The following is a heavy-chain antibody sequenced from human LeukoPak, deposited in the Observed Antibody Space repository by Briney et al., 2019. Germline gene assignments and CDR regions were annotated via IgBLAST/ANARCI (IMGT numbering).Heavy chain of an antibody. CDR3: VNPGWYYDSSGYSYYYGMDV. Sequence: AGSLRLSCSASGFTFSRYGMHWVRQAPGKGLEYVSAIVSNGDSTYYADSVKGRFTISRDNAKNTLYLQMSSLRPDDTAVYYCVNPGWYYDSSGYSYYYGMDVWGQGTTVTVSS. CDR1: GFTFSRYG. J-gene: IGHJ6*02. CDR2: IVSNGDST. D-gene: IGHD3-22*01. V-gene: IGHV3-64D*09.